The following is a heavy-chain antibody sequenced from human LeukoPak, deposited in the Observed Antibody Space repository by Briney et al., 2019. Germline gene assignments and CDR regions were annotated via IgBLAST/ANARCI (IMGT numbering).Heavy chain of an antibody. V-gene: IGHV4-34*01. D-gene: IGHD1-26*01. CDR3: AREGLVGAYNWFDP. J-gene: IGHJ5*02. CDR1: GGSFSGYY. Sequence: PSETLSLTCAVYGGSFSGYYWSWIRQPPGKGLEWIGEINHSGSTNYNPSLKSRVTISVDTSKNQFSLKLSSVTAADTAVYYCAREGLVGAYNWFDPWGQGTLVTVSS. CDR2: INHSGST.